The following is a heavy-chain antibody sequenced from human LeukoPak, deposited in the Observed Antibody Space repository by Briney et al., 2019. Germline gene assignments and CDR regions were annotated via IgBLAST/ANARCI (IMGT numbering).Heavy chain of an antibody. V-gene: IGHV1-18*01. D-gene: IGHD6-13*01. CDR3: ARDQEEYSSSWYHY. CDR2: ISAYNGNT. J-gene: IGHJ4*02. CDR1: GYTFTSYG. Sequence: ASVKVSCKASGYTFTSYGISWVRRAPGQGLEWMGWISAYNGNTNYAQKLQGRVTMTTDTSTSTAYMELRSLRSDDTAVYYCARDQEEYSSSWYHYWGQGTRVTVSS.